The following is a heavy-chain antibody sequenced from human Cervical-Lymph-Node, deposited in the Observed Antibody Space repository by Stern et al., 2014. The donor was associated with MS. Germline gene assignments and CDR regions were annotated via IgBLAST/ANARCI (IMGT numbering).Heavy chain of an antibody. Sequence: QVQLQESGPGLVKPSQTLSLTCTVSGGSISSGSYYWSWIRQPAGKGLEWIGRIYTSGSTNYNPSLKSRVTISVDTSQNQFSRKLSSVTAADTAVYYCARDCRLRYFDNYGMDVWGQGTTVTVSS. D-gene: IGHD3-9*01. V-gene: IGHV4-61*02. CDR2: IYTSGST. CDR3: ARDCRLRYFDNYGMDV. CDR1: GGSISSGSYY. J-gene: IGHJ6*02.